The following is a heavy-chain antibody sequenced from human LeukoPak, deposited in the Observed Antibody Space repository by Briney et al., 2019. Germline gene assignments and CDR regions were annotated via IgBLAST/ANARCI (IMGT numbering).Heavy chain of an antibody. Sequence: SETLSLTCAVYGGSFSGYYWSWIRQPPGKGLEWIGYIYYSGSTNYNPSLKSRVTISVDTSKNQFSLKLSSVTAADTAVYYCARDSSGWSRMDVWGQGTTVTVSS. D-gene: IGHD6-19*01. CDR3: ARDSSGWSRMDV. CDR2: IYYSGST. CDR1: GGSFSGYY. V-gene: IGHV4-59*01. J-gene: IGHJ6*02.